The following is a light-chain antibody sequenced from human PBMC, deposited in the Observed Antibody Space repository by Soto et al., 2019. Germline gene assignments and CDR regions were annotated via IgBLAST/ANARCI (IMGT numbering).Light chain of an antibody. CDR2: GAS. CDR3: QQYDSSPWT. V-gene: IGKV3-20*01. Sequence: ENVLTQSPGTLSLSPGERATLSCRASQSVSSSFLAWYQQKPGQAPRLLIYGASTRATGITDRFSGSGSGTDFTLTISRLEPEDFAVYYCQQYDSSPWTFGQGTKAEIK. CDR1: QSVSSSF. J-gene: IGKJ1*01.